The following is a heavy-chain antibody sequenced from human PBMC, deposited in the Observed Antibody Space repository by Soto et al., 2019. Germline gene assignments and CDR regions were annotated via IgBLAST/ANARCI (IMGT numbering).Heavy chain of an antibody. CDR1: GFTFSNYE. CDR3: VRDADRVNNLDY. D-gene: IGHD1-20*01. Sequence: GGSLRLSCLASGFTFSNYEMNWVRQAPGNGLEWVSYMSISGSTIYYADSVKGRFTISRDNAKNSLYLQMNSLRVEDTAVYYCVRDADRVNNLDYWGQGTMVTVSS. J-gene: IGHJ4*02. CDR2: MSISGSTI. V-gene: IGHV3-48*03.